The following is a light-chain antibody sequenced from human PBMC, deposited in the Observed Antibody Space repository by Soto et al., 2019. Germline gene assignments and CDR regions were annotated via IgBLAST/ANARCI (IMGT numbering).Light chain of an antibody. J-gene: IGLJ2*01. CDR2: DVY. CDR1: SSDVGGYDY. Sequence: QSVLTQPASVSGSPGQSITISCTGTSSDVGGYDYVSWFQQYPGKAPSLMLYDVYRRPSGVSYRFSGSKSGNMASLTISGLQAEDEADYYCSSYTTTRTVVFGGGTKLTVL. CDR3: SSYTTTRTVV. V-gene: IGLV2-14*01.